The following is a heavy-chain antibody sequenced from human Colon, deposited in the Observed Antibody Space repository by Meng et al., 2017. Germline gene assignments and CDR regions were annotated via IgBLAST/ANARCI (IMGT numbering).Heavy chain of an antibody. Sequence: VGLVESGGGLVKPGGSLRLSCAASGFTFSDYYMAWIRQTPGKGLEWVSYISTTGSIAYYADSVKGRFTISRDNAKNSVYLQMNSLRAEDTAVYYCATTGSRSSGSWGQGTLVTVFS. V-gene: IGHV3-11*01. CDR3: ATTGSRSSGS. CDR2: ISTTGSIA. J-gene: IGHJ4*02. CDR1: GFTFSDYY. D-gene: IGHD3-22*01.